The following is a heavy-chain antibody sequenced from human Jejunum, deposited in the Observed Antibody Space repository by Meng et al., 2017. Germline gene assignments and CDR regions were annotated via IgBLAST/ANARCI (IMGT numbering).Heavy chain of an antibody. CDR3: VRERCENSYDW. D-gene: IGHD1-7*01. CDR2: IRSDGGGT. V-gene: IGHV3-74*01. Sequence: GESLKISCAASGFTFSNYLMHWVRQAPGKGLEWVSAIRSDGGGTFYADSVKGRFTISRDNSKEVLYLQMNGLRAEDTAVYYCVRERCENSYDWWGRGTLVTVSS. CDR1: GFTFSNYL. J-gene: IGHJ4*02.